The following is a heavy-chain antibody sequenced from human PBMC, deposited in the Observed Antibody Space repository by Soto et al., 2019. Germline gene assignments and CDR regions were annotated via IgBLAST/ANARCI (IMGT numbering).Heavy chain of an antibody. J-gene: IGHJ3*01. D-gene: IGHD6-6*01. CDR3: ARVGQSIAARRAFDV. CDR1: GGSIGGYY. CDR2: IYYSGST. Sequence: QVQLQESGPGLVKPSETLSLTCSVSGGSIGGYYWSWIRQSPEKGPEWIGNIYYSGSTLYSPSLKSRVIISLDTSKNEFSLKMTSVTPADTAVYYCARVGQSIAARRAFDVWGQGTMVTVSS. V-gene: IGHV4-59*01.